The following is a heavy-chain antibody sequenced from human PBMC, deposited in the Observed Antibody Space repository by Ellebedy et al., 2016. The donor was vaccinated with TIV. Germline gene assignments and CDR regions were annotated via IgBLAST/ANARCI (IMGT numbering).Heavy chain of an antibody. D-gene: IGHD3-22*01. CDR3: ARGLSDYYPNTFVH. V-gene: IGHV3-53*01. CDR2: IYNNGDT. J-gene: IGHJ4*01. Sequence: GESLKISCAASGFSVSNNFLSWVRQAPGKGLEWVSIIYNNGDTRYADSMRGRFTISRDNSKNTVYLQVHSLRVEDTATYYCARGLSDYYPNTFVHWGHGTLVTVSS. CDR1: GFSVSNNF.